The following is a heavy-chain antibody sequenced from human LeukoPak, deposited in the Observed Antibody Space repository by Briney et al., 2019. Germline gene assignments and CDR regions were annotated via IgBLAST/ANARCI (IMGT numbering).Heavy chain of an antibody. Sequence: ASVKVSCKASGYPFTRYYMYWVRRAPGQGLEWMGIINPNSGGTNYAQKFQGRVTMTRDTSISTAYMELSRLRSDDTAVYYCAREITMIVVNGGYAFDIWGQGTMVTVSS. V-gene: IGHV1-2*02. D-gene: IGHD3-22*01. CDR3: AREITMIVVNGGYAFDI. CDR1: GYPFTRYY. CDR2: INPNSGGT. J-gene: IGHJ3*02.